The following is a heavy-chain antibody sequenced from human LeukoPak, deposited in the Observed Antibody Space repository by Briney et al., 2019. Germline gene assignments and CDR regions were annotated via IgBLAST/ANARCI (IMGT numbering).Heavy chain of an antibody. Sequence: ASVKVSCKASGYTFTSYDINWVRQATGQGLESVGWMNPNSGNTGYAQKFQGRVTMTRNTSISTAYMELSSLRSEDTAVYYCARGSQYYDILTGYFRYPPDYWGQGTLVTVSS. CDR2: MNPNSGNT. D-gene: IGHD3-9*01. CDR3: ARGSQYYDILTGYFRYPPDY. CDR1: GYTFTSYD. J-gene: IGHJ4*02. V-gene: IGHV1-8*01.